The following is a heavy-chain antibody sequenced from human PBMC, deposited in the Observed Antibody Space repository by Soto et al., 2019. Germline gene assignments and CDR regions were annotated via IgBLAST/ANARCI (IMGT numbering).Heavy chain of an antibody. Sequence: EVQLEESGGGLVQPGGSLRVSCAASGFTIRSHRIHWVRQAPGKGLEWVSRIDTDGGGTSYADSVKGRFTISTDNAENTVYLQMNGLRVEDTAVYYCATVFDVWGQGTLVTVSS. V-gene: IGHV3-74*01. CDR3: ATVFDV. CDR2: IDTDGGGT. CDR1: GFTIRSHR. D-gene: IGHD4-17*01. J-gene: IGHJ4*02.